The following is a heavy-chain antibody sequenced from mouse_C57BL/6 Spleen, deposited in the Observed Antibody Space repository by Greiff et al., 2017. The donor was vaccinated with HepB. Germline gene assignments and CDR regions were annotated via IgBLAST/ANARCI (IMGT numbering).Heavy chain of an antibody. Sequence: EVQLQQSGAELVRPGASVKLSCTASGFNIKDDYMHWVKQRPEQGLEWIGWIDPENGDTEYASKFQGKATITADTSSNTAYLQLSSLTSEDTAVYYCTIGDGYSWYFDVWGTGTTVTVSS. CDR3: TIGDGYSWYFDV. J-gene: IGHJ1*03. D-gene: IGHD2-3*01. V-gene: IGHV14-4*01. CDR1: GFNIKDDY. CDR2: IDPENGDT.